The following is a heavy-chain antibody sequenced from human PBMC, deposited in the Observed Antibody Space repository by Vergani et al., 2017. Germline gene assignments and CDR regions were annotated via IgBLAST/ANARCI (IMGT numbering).Heavy chain of an antibody. J-gene: IGHJ4*02. CDR1: GYPFITYY. V-gene: IGHV1-46*01. Sequence: QVQLVQSGAEVKKPGASVKLSCKASGYPFITYYIHWVRQAPGQGLEWMGIINPSGGSTSYAQKFQGRVTMTRDTSTSTVYMEMTSLRSEDTAVYYCARWRGELPGADYWGQGTLVTVS. D-gene: IGHD1-26*01. CDR3: ARWRGELPGADY. CDR2: INPSGGST.